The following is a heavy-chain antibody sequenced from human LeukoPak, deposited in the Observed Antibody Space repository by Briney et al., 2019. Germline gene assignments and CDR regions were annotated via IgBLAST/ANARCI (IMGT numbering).Heavy chain of an antibody. D-gene: IGHD2/OR15-2a*01. Sequence: GGSLRLSCAASGFTFSSYWMSWVRQAPGKGLEWVANIKQDGSEKYYVDSVKGRFTISTDNAKNSLYLQMKSLRAEDTAVYYCARDSSEYYYYYYMDVWGKGSTVTASS. J-gene: IGHJ6*03. CDR2: IKQDGSEK. CDR3: ARDSSEYYYYYYMDV. CDR1: GFTFSSYW. V-gene: IGHV3-7*01.